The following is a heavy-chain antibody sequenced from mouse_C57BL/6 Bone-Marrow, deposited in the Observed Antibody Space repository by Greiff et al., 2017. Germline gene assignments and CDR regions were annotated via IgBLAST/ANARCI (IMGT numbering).Heavy chain of an antibody. Sequence: VQLQQSGPELVKPGASVKISCKASGYSFTGYYMHWVKQSSEKSLEWIGEINPSTGGTSYNQKFKGKATLTVDKSSSTAYMQLKSLTSEDSAVYYCASPHYYGSSFFDYWGQGTTLTVSS. D-gene: IGHD1-1*01. CDR3: ASPHYYGSSFFDY. CDR1: GYSFTGYY. V-gene: IGHV1-43*01. CDR2: INPSTGGT. J-gene: IGHJ2*01.